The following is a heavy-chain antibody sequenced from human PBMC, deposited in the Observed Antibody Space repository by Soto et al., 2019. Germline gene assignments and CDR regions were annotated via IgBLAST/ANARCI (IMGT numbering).Heavy chain of an antibody. D-gene: IGHD3-16*01. V-gene: IGHV3-33*01. CDR1: GFTFSSYG. CDR2: IWHDGGNK. J-gene: IGHJ4*02. CDR3: GGDGDVNTGFGKDY. Sequence: QVQLVESGGGVVQPGRSLRLSCAASGFTFSSYGMHWVRQAPGKGLEWVAFIWHDGGNKFYAESVKGRFTISRDNSKNTLYRQMTGWRAEDTAMYYWGGDGDVNTGFGKDYWGQGTLVTVSS.